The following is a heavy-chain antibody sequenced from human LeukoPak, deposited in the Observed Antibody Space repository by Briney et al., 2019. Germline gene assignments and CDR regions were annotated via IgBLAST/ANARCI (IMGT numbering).Heavy chain of an antibody. CDR2: ISGSGGST. CDR1: GFTFSTYA. V-gene: IGHV3-23*01. J-gene: IGHJ4*02. CDR3: ARDTGLAGPCDY. Sequence: GGSLRLSCAASGFTFSTYAMSWVRQAPGKGLEWVSAISGSGGSTYYADSVKGRFTISRDNAKNSLHLQMNSLRAEDTAVYYCARDTGLAGPCDYWGQGTLVTVSS.